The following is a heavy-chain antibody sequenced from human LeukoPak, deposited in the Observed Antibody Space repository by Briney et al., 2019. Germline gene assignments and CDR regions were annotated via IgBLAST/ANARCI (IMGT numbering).Heavy chain of an antibody. CDR1: GGTFSSYA. V-gene: IGHV1-69*05. J-gene: IGHJ6*03. Sequence: SVKVSCKASGGTFSSYAISWVRQAPGQGREWMGGIIPIFGTANYAQKFQGRVTITTDESTSTAYMELSSLRSEDTAVYYCARNIPPVLEWLLPTNYYYYYYIDVWGKGTTVTVSS. D-gene: IGHD3-3*01. CDR2: IIPIFGTA. CDR3: ARNIPPVLEWLLPTNYYYYYYIDV.